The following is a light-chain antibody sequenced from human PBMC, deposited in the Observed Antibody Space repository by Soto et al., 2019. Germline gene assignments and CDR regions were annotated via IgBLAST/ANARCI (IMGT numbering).Light chain of an antibody. CDR1: SSDIGSNT. Sequence: QSVLTQPPSASGTPGQGVTISCSGSSSDIGSNTVNWYQQLPGTAPKLLIYFNNQRPSGVPDRFSGSKSGTSASLAISGLQSEDEAQYCCAAWDDSLNGPVFGGGTKLTVL. CDR3: AAWDDSLNGPV. V-gene: IGLV1-44*01. CDR2: FNN. J-gene: IGLJ3*02.